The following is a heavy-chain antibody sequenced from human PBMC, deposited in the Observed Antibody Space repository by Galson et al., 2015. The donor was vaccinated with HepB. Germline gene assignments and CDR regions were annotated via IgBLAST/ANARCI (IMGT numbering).Heavy chain of an antibody. CDR1: GGTLGGHY. CDR2: VNHGGTT. V-gene: IGHV4-34*01. J-gene: IGHJ4*02. CDR3: ARSRSGMYRLIYFDS. D-gene: IGHD1-26*01. Sequence: ETLSLTCVVSGGTLGGHYWSWIRQSPGKGLQWLGEVNHGGTTKYNTSLQSRITVSIDTPKNLFSLTLKSVTAADTALYYCARSRSGMYRLIYFDSWGQGTLVTVSS.